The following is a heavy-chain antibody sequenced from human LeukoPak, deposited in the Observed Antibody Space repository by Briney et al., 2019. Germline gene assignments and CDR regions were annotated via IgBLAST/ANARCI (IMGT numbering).Heavy chain of an antibody. CDR1: GYTFTGYY. J-gene: IGHJ3*02. Sequence: ASVKVSCKASGYTFTGYYMHWVRQAPAQGLEWMEWINPKSGGTNYAQKFQCRVTMTRDTSSSTAYMELSRLRSDDTAVYYCARVNLGSEAFDIWGQGTMVTVSS. D-gene: IGHD1-26*01. CDR2: INPKSGGT. CDR3: ARVNLGSEAFDI. V-gene: IGHV1-2*02.